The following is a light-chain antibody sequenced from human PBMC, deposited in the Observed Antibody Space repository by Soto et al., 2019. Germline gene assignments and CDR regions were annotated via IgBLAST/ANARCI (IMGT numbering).Light chain of an antibody. Sequence: IQLTQSPSSLSASVGDRVTISCRASQGIGNDLGWYQQKPGKAPKRLIYAASSLQSGVPSRFGGSGSGTEFTLTISSLQPEDFATYYCQQLNSYPRTFGQGTRLEIK. V-gene: IGKV1-17*01. J-gene: IGKJ5*01. CDR1: QGIGND. CDR3: QQLNSYPRT. CDR2: AAS.